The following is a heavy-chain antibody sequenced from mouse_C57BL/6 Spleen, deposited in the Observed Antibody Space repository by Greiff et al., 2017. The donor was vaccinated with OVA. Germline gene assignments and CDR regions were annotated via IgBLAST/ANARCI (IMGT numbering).Heavy chain of an antibody. Sequence: EVKLVESGGGLVQPGGSMKLSCVASGFTFRNYWMNWVRQSPEKGLEWVAQIRLKSDNYTTYYAESVKGRFTISRDDSKNNVYLQMNNLRAEDTGIYYCTDPTNEGFAYWGQGTLVTVAA. CDR3: TDPTNEGFAY. CDR1: GFTFRNYW. D-gene: IGHD2-10*01. CDR2: IRLKSDNYTT. J-gene: IGHJ3*01. V-gene: IGHV6-3*01.